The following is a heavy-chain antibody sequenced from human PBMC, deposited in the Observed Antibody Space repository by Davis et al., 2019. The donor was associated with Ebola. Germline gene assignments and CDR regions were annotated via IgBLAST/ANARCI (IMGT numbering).Heavy chain of an antibody. J-gene: IGHJ4*02. CDR3: ARRADY. CDR2: ITNNGGST. Sequence: GESLKISCSVSGFMFSSYAMHWVRQAPGKGLQYVSGITNNGGSTYYADSVKGRFIISRDNSKNTLYLQMNSLRAEDTAVYYCARRADYWGQGTLVTVSS. V-gene: IGHV3-64*04. CDR1: GFMFSSYA.